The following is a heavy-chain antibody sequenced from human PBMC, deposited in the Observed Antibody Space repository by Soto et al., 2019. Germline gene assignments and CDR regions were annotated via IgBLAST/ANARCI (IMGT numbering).Heavy chain of an antibody. Sequence: GGSLRLSCAASGFTFSSYGMHWVRQAPGKGLEWVAVISYDGSNKYYADSVKGRFTISRDNSKNTLYLQMNSLRAEDTAVYYCAKDFWSGYYERGLGDCWGQGTLVTVSS. CDR2: ISYDGSNK. CDR3: AKDFWSGYYERGLGDC. CDR1: GFTFSSYG. D-gene: IGHD3-3*01. J-gene: IGHJ4*02. V-gene: IGHV3-30*18.